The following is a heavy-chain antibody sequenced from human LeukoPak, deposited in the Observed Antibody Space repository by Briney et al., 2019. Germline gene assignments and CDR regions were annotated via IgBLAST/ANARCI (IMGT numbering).Heavy chain of an antibody. CDR2: IKGDGSEK. V-gene: IGHV3-7*01. J-gene: IGHJ6*04. D-gene: IGHD3-10*02. CDR1: GFTFSSYW. CDR3: AELGITMIGGV. Sequence: GGSLRLSCAASGFTFSSYWMTWVRQAPGKGLEWVGNIKGDGSEKYYVDSVKGRFSISRDNAKNSLYLQMNSLRAEDTAVYYCAELGITMIGGVWGKGTTVTISS.